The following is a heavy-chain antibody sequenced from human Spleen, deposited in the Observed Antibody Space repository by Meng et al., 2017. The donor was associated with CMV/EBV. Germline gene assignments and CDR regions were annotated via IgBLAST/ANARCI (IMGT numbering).Heavy chain of an antibody. J-gene: IGHJ5*02. CDR3: AREVLYNWLDP. CDR2: IYYSGST. D-gene: IGHD2/OR15-2a*01. V-gene: IGHV4-59*01. Sequence: SETLSLTCTVSGGSISSYYWSWIRQPPGKGLEWIGYIYYSGSTNYNPSLKSRVTISVDTSKNQFSLKLSSVTAADTAVYYCAREVLYNWLDPWGQGTLVTVSS. CDR1: GGSISSYY.